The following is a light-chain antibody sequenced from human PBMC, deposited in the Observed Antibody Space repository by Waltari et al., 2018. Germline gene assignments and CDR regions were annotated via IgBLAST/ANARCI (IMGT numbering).Light chain of an antibody. CDR2: AVS. CDR3: SSYAGSSKGV. J-gene: IGLJ2*01. Sequence: QSALTQPASVSGSPGQSITISCTGTSSDVGNYTRVSWSQQHPGKAPKLMIYAVSKRPSGVSDRFSGSKSGDMASLTISGLQPEDEAEYFCSSYAGSSKGVFGGGTKVTVL. V-gene: IGLV2-23*02. CDR1: SSDVGNYTR.